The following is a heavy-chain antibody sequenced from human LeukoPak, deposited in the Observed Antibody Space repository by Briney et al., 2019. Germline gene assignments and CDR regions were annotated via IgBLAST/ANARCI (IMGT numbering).Heavy chain of an antibody. CDR1: GYTFTGYY. Sequence: ASVKVSCKASGYTFTGYYMHWVRQAPGQGLEWMGWINPNSGGTNYAQKFQGRVTMTRDTSISTAYMELSRLRSDDTAVYYCARRSVGATAYFDYWGQGTLVTVSS. J-gene: IGHJ4*02. CDR2: INPNSGGT. V-gene: IGHV1-2*02. CDR3: ARRSVGATAYFDY. D-gene: IGHD1-26*01.